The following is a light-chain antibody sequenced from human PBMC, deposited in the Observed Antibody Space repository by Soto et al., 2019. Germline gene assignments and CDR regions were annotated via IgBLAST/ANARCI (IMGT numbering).Light chain of an antibody. CDR3: QQYGSSPT. Sequence: EIVLTQSPATLSLSPGERATLSCGASQSVSSNYVAWYQQKPGLAPSLLIYDASSRATGISDRFSGSGSGTDLTLTISRLEPEDFAVYYCQQYGSSPTFGGGTKVDIK. CDR2: DAS. V-gene: IGKV3D-20*01. CDR1: QSVSSNY. J-gene: IGKJ4*01.